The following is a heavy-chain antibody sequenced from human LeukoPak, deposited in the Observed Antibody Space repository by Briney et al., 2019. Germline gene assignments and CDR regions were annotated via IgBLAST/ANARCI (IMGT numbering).Heavy chain of an antibody. CDR1: GGSISSYY. CDR3: ASQWLVPLSAFDI. CDR2: IYYSGST. J-gene: IGHJ3*02. Sequence: PSETLSLTCTVSGGSISSYYWSWIRQPPGKGLEWIGYIYYSGSTNYNPSLKSRVTISVDTSKNQFSLKLSSVTAADTAVYYCASQWLVPLSAFDIWGQGTTVTVSS. V-gene: IGHV4-59*08. D-gene: IGHD6-19*01.